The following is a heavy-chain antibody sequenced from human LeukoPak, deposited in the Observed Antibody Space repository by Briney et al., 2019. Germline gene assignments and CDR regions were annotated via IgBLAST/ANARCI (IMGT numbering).Heavy chain of an antibody. D-gene: IGHD3-9*01. CDR2: IYHSGST. CDR1: GGSISSGGYY. J-gene: IGHJ4*02. CDR3: AKDYDILTGLDY. Sequence: SETLSLTCTVSGGSISSGGYYWSWIRQPPGKGLEWIGYIYHSGSTYYNPSLKSRVTISVDRSKNQFSLKLSSVTAADTAVYYCAKDYDILTGLDYWGQGTLVTVSS. V-gene: IGHV4-30-2*01.